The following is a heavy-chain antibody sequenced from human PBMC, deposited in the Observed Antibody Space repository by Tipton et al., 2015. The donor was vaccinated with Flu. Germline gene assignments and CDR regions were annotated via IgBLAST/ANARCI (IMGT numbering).Heavy chain of an antibody. CDR1: GDSVRSSYY. CDR2: INHNGNT. D-gene: IGHD4-11*01. V-gene: IGHV4-38-2*02. Sequence: PSLTCTVSGDSVRSSYYWAWIRQPPGRGLEWIGNINHNGNTYHNASLRSRVTISVDTSRNHFSLKLSSVTAADTAVYYCARRDFSNYVSDPKNWFDPWGQGTLVTVSS. J-gene: IGHJ5*02. CDR3: ARRDFSNYVSDPKNWFDP.